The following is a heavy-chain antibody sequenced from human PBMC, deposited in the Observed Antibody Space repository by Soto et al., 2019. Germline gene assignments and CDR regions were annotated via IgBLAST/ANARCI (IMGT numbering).Heavy chain of an antibody. CDR1: GFTFSSYG. CDR2: IWYDGSNK. D-gene: IGHD5-12*01. J-gene: IGHJ6*02. V-gene: IGHV3-33*01. CDR3: ARDLPVGYNSYMYYYYGMDV. Sequence: GGSLRLSCAASGFTFSSYGMHWVRQAPGKGLEWVAVIWYDGSNKYYADSVKGRFTISRDNSKNTLYLQMNSLRAEDTAVYYCARDLPVGYNSYMYYYYGMDVWGQGTTVTVSS.